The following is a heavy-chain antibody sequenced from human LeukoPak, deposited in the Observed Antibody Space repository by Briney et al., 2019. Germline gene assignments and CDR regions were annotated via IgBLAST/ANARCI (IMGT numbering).Heavy chain of an antibody. D-gene: IGHD2-2*01. CDR3: ARDQVHAASWFDP. CDR2: INPTAERT. J-gene: IGHJ5*02. CDR1: GFSFSDSG. Sequence: GGSLRLSCAASGFSFSDSGMDWVRQAPGRGLEWVSTINPTAERTYYADSVRGRFTISRDNSKKMVFLQMNSLTAEDTAIYYCARDQVHAASWFDPWGQGTLVTVSS. V-gene: IGHV3-23*01.